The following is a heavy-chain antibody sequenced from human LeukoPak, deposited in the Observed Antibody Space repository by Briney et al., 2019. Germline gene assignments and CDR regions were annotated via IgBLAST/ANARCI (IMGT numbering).Heavy chain of an antibody. CDR3: ATGSHCSSTSCNIDY. J-gene: IGHJ4*02. D-gene: IGHD2-2*02. CDR1: GYSFTSYW. V-gene: IGHV5-51*01. Sequence: GESLKISCKGSGYSFTSYWIGWVRQMPGKGLEGMGIIYPGDSDTRYSPSFQGQVTISADKSISTAYLQWSSLKASDTAMYYCATGSHCSSTSCNIDYWGQGTLVTVSS. CDR2: IYPGDSDT.